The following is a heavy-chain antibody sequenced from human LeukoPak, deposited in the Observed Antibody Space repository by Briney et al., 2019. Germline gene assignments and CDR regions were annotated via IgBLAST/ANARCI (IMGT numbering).Heavy chain of an antibody. J-gene: IGHJ4*02. D-gene: IGHD2-8*01. CDR1: GFTFSSYG. V-gene: IGHV3-33*01. CDR3: ARLGDCTNGICYTADFDY. Sequence: GGSLRLSCAASGFTFSSYGMHWVRQAPGKGLEWVAVIWYDGSNKYYADSVKGRFTISRDNSKNTLYLQMNSLRAEDTAVYYCARLGDCTNGICYTADFDYWGQGTLVTVSS. CDR2: IWYDGSNK.